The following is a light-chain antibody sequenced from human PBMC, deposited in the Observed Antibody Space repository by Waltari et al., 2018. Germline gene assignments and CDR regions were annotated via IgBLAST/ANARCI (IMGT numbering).Light chain of an antibody. CDR3: SSYSSVTNVV. Sequence: QSALTQPAPVSGSHGQSITTSCTGTSSHVGGHPYVSWYQQHPGEAPKLIIYDVSSRPSGVSPRFSASRSGNTASLTISGLRTEDEADYYCSSYSSVTNVVFGGGTKLTVL. CDR2: DVS. J-gene: IGLJ2*01. V-gene: IGLV2-14*01. CDR1: SSHVGGHPY.